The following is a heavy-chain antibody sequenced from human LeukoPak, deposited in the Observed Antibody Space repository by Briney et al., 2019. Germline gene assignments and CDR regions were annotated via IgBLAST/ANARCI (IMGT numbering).Heavy chain of an antibody. CDR1: GYTFTSYG. CDR3: ARLGSDGYSIINNWFDP. J-gene: IGHJ5*02. V-gene: IGHV1-18*01. D-gene: IGHD6-13*01. CDR2: ISAYNGNT. Sequence: ASVKVSCKAFGYTFTSYGISWVRQAPGQGLEWMGWISAYNGNTNYAQKLQGRVTMTTDTSTSTAYMELRSLGSDDTAAYYCARLGSDGYSIINNWFDPWGQGTLVTVSS.